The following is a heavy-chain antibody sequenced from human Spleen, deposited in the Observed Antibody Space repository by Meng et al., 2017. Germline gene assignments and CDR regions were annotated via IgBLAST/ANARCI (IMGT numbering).Heavy chain of an antibody. CDR3: ARDGPYGVY. J-gene: IGHJ4*02. CDR1: GFTFSIRW. V-gene: IGHV3-66*02. Sequence: GESLKISCAASGFTFSIRWMTWVRQAPGKGLEWVSVIYSGGSTYYADSVKGQFTISRDNSKNTLYLQMNSLRAEDTAVYYCARDGPYGVYWGQGTLVTVSS. D-gene: IGHD2-8*01. CDR2: IYSGGST.